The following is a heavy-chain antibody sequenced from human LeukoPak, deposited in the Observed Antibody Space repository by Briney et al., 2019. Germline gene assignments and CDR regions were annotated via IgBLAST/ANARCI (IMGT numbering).Heavy chain of an antibody. Sequence: GGSLRLSCAASGFTFSNYWMTWVRQAPGKGLEWVANIKHDGSEDYYLDSVKGRFTISRDNAKSSMWLQMNSLRDEDTAVYYCAKNGDRGAYCTGGTCYPYFYYYMDVWGKGTTVTI. CDR2: IKHDGSED. D-gene: IGHD2-15*01. V-gene: IGHV3-7*01. CDR1: GFTFSNYW. J-gene: IGHJ6*03. CDR3: AKNGDRGAYCTGGTCYPYFYYYMDV.